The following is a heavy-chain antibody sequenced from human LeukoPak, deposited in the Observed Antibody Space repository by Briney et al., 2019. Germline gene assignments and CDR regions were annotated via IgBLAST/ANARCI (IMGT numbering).Heavy chain of an antibody. CDR1: GFTFSDSA. CDR3: SHYYDGSGYYGAFDS. CDR2: IRSKAKSYAT. J-gene: IGHJ3*02. V-gene: IGHV3-73*01. D-gene: IGHD3-22*01. Sequence: PGGSLKLSCAASGFTFSDSAVYWVRQASGKGLEWVGRIRSKAKSYATAYAASVKGRFTISRDDSETTAYLQMNSLKTEDTAVYYCSHYYDGSGYYGAFDSWGQGTMVTVSS.